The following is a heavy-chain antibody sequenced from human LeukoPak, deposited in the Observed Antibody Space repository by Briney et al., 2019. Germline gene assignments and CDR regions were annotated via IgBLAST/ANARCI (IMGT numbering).Heavy chain of an antibody. Sequence: GGSLRLSCAASGFTFSNYAMNWVRQAPGKGLEWASVISGSGATTYYADSVKGRFTISRDKSKNTVYLQMNRLRAEDTAIYYCAKDRTIRGVIRTFDSWGQGTLVTVSS. J-gene: IGHJ4*02. V-gene: IGHV3-23*01. D-gene: IGHD3-10*01. CDR2: ISGSGATT. CDR3: AKDRTIRGVIRTFDS. CDR1: GFTFSNYA.